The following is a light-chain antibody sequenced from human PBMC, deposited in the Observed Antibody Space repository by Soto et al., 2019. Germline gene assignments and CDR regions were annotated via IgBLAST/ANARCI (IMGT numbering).Light chain of an antibody. CDR2: GAS. Sequence: EIVMSQSPATLSVSPGERATISCRASQSVSSNLARYQQKPGQAPRLLIYGASTRATGIPARFSGSGSGTEFTLTISSLQSEDFAVYYCHQYNNLPRRTFGQGTKVDIK. CDR1: QSVSSN. J-gene: IGKJ1*01. CDR3: HQYNNLPRRT. V-gene: IGKV3-15*01.